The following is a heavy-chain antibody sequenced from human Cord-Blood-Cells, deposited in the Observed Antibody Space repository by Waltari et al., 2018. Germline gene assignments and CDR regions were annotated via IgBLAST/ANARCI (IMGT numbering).Heavy chain of an antibody. CDR3: ARENRDYYDSSGLDY. D-gene: IGHD3-22*01. V-gene: IGHV3-66*01. CDR1: GFTVSSNY. J-gene: IGHJ4*02. CDR2: IYSGGST. Sequence: EVQLVESGGGLVQPGGSLRLSCAASGFTVSSNYMSWVRQAPGKGLEWVSVIYSGGSTYYADSVKGRFTISRDNSKNTLYLQRNSLRAEDTAVYYCARENRDYYDSSGLDYWGQGTLVTVSS.